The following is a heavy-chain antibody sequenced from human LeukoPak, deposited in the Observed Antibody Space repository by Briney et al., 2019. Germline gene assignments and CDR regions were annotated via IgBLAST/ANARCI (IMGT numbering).Heavy chain of an antibody. CDR3: ARDRAPYDSSGYPYY. J-gene: IGHJ4*02. CDR2: ITGTGGHT. V-gene: IGHV3-23*01. D-gene: IGHD3-22*01. CDR1: GFTFSSYA. Sequence: PGGSLRLSCAASGFTFSSYAMSWVRQAPGKGLEWVSAITGTGGHTYYVASVKGRFTVSRDNSKNTLYLQMNSLRAEDTAVYYCARDRAPYDSSGYPYYWGQGTLVTVSS.